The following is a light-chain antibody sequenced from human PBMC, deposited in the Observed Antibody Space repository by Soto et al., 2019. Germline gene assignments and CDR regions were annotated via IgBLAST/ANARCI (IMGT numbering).Light chain of an antibody. J-gene: IGLJ2*01. CDR1: SNDVGNYNL. Sequence: QSALTQPASVSGSPGQSITISCTGTSNDVGNYNLVSWYQQHPGKAPKVMIYEGTKRPSGVSNRFSGSKSGNTASLTVSGLQAEDEADYYCCSYAGSNILVFGGGTQLTVL. CDR2: EGT. CDR3: CSYAGSNILV. V-gene: IGLV2-23*01.